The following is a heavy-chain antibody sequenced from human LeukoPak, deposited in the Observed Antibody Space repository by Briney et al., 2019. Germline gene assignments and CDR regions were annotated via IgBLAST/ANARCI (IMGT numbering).Heavy chain of an antibody. D-gene: IGHD2-2*01. V-gene: IGHV1-46*01. CDR1: GYTFTSCY. J-gene: IGHJ3*02. CDR2: INPSGGST. CDR3: ARGHCSSTSCYESDAFDI. Sequence: ASVKVSCKASGYTFTSCYMHWVRQAPGQGLEWMGIINPSGGSTSYAQKFQGRVTMTRDTSTSTVYMELSSLRSEDTAVYYCARGHCSSTSCYESDAFDIWGQGAMVTVSS.